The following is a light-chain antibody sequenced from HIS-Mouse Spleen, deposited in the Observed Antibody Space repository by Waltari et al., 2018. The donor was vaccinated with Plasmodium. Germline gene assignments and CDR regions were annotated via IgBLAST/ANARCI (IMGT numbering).Light chain of an antibody. V-gene: IGKV3-20*01. Sequence: EIVLTQSPGTLSLSPGERATLSCRASPSVSSSYLAWYQQKPGQAPRLLIYGASSRATGIPDRFSGSGSGTDFTLTISRLEPEDFAVYYCQQYGSSLSITFGQGTRLEIK. CDR3: QQYGSSLSIT. CDR2: GAS. J-gene: IGKJ5*01. CDR1: PSVSSSY.